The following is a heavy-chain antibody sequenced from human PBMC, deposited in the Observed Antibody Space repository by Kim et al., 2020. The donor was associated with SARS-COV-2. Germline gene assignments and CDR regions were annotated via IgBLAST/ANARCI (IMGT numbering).Heavy chain of an antibody. J-gene: IGHJ6*03. CDR3: VRRRALNYYYYYMEV. CDR1: GGSISSYY. CDR2: IYYSGST. V-gene: IGHV4-59*01. Sequence: SETLSLTCTVSGGSISSYYWSWIRQPPGKGLEWIGYIYYSGSTNYNPSLKSRVTISVDTSKNQFSLKLSSVTAADTAVYYCVRRRALNYYYYYMEVWGKG.